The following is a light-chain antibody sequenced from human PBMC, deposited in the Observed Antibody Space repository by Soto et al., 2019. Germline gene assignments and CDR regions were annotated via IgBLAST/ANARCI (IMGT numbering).Light chain of an antibody. CDR3: QSSDSSRSGFV. CDR2: GNS. CDR1: SSNIGAGYD. V-gene: IGLV1-40*01. Sequence: QSVLTQPPSVSGAPGQRVTISCTGSSSNIGAGYDVHWYQQLPGTAPKLLIHGNSNRPSGVPDRFSGSKSGTSASLAITGLQAEDEADYYCQSSDSSRSGFVFGTGTKLTVL. J-gene: IGLJ1*01.